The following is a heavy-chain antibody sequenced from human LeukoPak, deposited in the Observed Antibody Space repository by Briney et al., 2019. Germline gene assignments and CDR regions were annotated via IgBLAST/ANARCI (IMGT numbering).Heavy chain of an antibody. CDR1: GFTFSSYG. CDR3: ARETRRDYYYYYMDV. Sequence: GGSLRLSCAASGFTFSSYGMHWVRQAPGKGLEWVAFIRYDGSNKYYADSVKGRFTISRDNSKNTLYLQMNSLRAEDTAVYYCARETRRDYYYYYMDVWGKGTTVTISS. D-gene: IGHD3-10*01. CDR2: IRYDGSNK. V-gene: IGHV3-30*02. J-gene: IGHJ6*03.